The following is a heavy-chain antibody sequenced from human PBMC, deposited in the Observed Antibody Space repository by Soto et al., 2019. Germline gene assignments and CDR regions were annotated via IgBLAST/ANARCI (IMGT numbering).Heavy chain of an antibody. Sequence: QVQLQESGPGLVKPSGTLSLTCAVSRGSISSSNWWSWVRQSPGKGMEWIGAMYNTGITNYSTSLKSRVTMSVDKSKNQFSLKLSSVTAADTAVYYCSRESYNESNVGYFDLWGRGTLVSVSS. V-gene: IGHV4-4*02. CDR1: RGSISSSNW. D-gene: IGHD1-1*01. CDR3: SRESYNESNVGYFDL. CDR2: MYNTGIT. J-gene: IGHJ2*01.